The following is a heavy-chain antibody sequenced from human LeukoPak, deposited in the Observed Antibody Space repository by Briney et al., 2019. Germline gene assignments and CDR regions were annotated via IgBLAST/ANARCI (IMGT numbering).Heavy chain of an antibody. J-gene: IGHJ4*02. CDR2: ISAYNGNT. CDR1: GYTFTSYS. D-gene: IGHD3-3*01. Sequence: GASVKVSCKASGYTFTSYSISWVRQAPGQGLEWMGWISAYNGNTNYAQKLQGRVTMTTDTSTSTAYMELRSLRSDDTAVYYCARTKGDFWSGYSPDYWGQGTLVTVSS. V-gene: IGHV1-18*01. CDR3: ARTKGDFWSGYSPDY.